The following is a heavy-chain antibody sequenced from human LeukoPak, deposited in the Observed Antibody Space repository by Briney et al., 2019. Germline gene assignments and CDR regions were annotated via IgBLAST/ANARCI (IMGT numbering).Heavy chain of an antibody. Sequence: GGSLRLSCAASGFTFSDYYMSWIRQAPGKGLEWVSYISSSGSTIYYADSVKGRFTISRDNAKNSLYLQMNSLRAEDTAVYYCARPYCSSTSCLYYFDYWGQGTLVTVSS. CDR2: ISSSGSTI. V-gene: IGHV3-11*04. CDR1: GFTFSDYY. D-gene: IGHD2-2*01. J-gene: IGHJ4*02. CDR3: ARPYCSSTSCLYYFDY.